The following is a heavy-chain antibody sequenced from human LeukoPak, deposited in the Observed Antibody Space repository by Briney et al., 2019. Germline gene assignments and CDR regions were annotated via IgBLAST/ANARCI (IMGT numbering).Heavy chain of an antibody. J-gene: IGHJ2*01. Sequence: PSETLSLTCAVSGGSISGSNWWSWVRQPPGKGLEWIGEIRHDGTTNYKTSLRSRVTISVDTSKNQFSLKLSSVTAADTAVYYCARVGYSNLSRYFDLWGRGTLVTVSS. CDR1: GGSISGSNW. CDR2: IRHDGTT. V-gene: IGHV4-4*02. D-gene: IGHD4-11*01. CDR3: ARVGYSNLSRYFDL.